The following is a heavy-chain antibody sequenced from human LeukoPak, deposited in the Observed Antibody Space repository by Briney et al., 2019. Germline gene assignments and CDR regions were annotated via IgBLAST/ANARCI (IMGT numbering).Heavy chain of an antibody. Sequence: SETLSLTCAVSGGSISSGGYSWTWIRQPPGKGLECIGHIYYSGTTYYNPSLKSRVTISLDTSKNQFSLRLTSVTAADTAVYYCARGSSSWLXYYIDVWXXGTTVTV. CDR2: IYYSGTT. V-gene: IGHV4-30-4*07. CDR3: ARGSSSWLXYYIDV. J-gene: IGHJ6*03. D-gene: IGHD6-13*01. CDR1: GGSISSGGYS.